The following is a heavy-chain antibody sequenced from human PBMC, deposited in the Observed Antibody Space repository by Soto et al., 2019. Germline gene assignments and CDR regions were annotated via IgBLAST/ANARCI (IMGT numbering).Heavy chain of an antibody. CDR3: VRDPQRNDY. CDR1: GYDFSSYG. D-gene: IGHD2-2*01. Sequence: QVQLVQSGAEVKKPGASVKVSCKASGYDFSSYGISWVRQAPGQGREWMGWISASNGNRDYAQQFQGRVTMTSDTSRTTDYMELRSMRSDDTAVYYCVRDPQRNDYWGQGTLVNVSS. V-gene: IGHV1-18*04. J-gene: IGHJ4*02. CDR2: ISASNGNR.